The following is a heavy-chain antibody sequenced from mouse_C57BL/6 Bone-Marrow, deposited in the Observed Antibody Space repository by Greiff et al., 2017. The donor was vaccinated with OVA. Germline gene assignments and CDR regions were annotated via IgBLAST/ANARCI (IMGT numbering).Heavy chain of an antibody. V-gene: IGHV1-42*01. D-gene: IGHD4-1*01. CDR3: ARWEDLPYSWFAY. J-gene: IGHJ3*01. Sequence: VQLQQSGPELVKPGASVKISCKASGYSFTGYYMNWVKQSPEKSLEWIGEINPSTGGTTYNQKFKAKATLPVDKSSSTAYMQLKSLTSEDSAVYYCARWEDLPYSWFAYWGQGTLVTVSA. CDR1: GYSFTGYY. CDR2: INPSTGGT.